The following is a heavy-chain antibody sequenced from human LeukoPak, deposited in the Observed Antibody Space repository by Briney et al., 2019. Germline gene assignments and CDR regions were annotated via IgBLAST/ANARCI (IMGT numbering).Heavy chain of an antibody. J-gene: IGHJ4*02. CDR1: GGSIRTHY. Sequence: SETLSLTCTISGGSIRTHYWTWIRQPPGKGLEWIGYVHYSGVTAYNPSLGIRVTISLDTSKSQFSLELRSVTAADTAVYYCARDQSEFDYWGQGTLVTVSS. CDR2: VHYSGVT. CDR3: ARDQSEFDY. V-gene: IGHV4-59*11.